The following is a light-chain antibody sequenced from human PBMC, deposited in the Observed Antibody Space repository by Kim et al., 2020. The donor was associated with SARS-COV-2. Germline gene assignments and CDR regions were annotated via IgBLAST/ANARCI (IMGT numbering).Light chain of an antibody. J-gene: IGKJ1*01. V-gene: IGKV3-20*01. Sequence: EIVLTQSPGTLSLSPGERATLFCRASQSVSSNSLAWYQQKPGQAPRLLISGASSRATGIPDRFSGSGSGTDFTLTINRLESEDFAVYYCQQYGSSPGWTFGQGTKVDIK. CDR1: QSVSSNS. CDR3: QQYGSSPGWT. CDR2: GAS.